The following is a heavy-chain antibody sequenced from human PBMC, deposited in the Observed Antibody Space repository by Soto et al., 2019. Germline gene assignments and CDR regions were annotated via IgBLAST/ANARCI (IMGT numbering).Heavy chain of an antibody. CDR2: INHSGTT. J-gene: IGHJ6*02. Sequence: SQTLSLTCAVYAGSFSGYCWSWILHPPGKRLEWIGEINHSGTTYYNPSLKSRVTISVDTSKNQFSLKLSSVTAADTSVYYCACIFSGGYSHGFYYFGMDVWGPGTAVT. CDR3: ACIFSGGYSHGFYYFGMDV. V-gene: IGHV4-34*01. CDR1: AGSFSGYC. D-gene: IGHD5-18*01.